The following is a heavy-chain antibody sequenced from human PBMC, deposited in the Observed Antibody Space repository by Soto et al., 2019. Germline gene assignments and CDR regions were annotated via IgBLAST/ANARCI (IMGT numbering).Heavy chain of an antibody. D-gene: IGHD3-10*01. CDR3: AKASNSGDPSDV. CDR2: ISGTGGST. J-gene: IGHJ6*02. Sequence: RRLSCAASGFTFSSCTMSWVRQAPGKGLEWVSAISGTGGSTYFADSVKGRFTISRDNSRNTLYLQMNSLRADDTAVYYCAKASNSGDPSDVWGQGTTVTVSS. CDR1: GFTFSSCT. V-gene: IGHV3-23*01.